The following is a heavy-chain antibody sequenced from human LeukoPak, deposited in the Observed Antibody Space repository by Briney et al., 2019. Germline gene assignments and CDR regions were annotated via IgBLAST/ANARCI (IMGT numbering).Heavy chain of an antibody. CDR1: NGSISNYY. D-gene: IGHD2-15*01. CDR3: ARHPYCSGGSCYGNWFDP. Sequence: SETLSLTCTVCNGSISNYYWSWIRQPPGKGLEWIAYTFYSGNTNYNPSLKSRVTISVDTSNNQFSLNLSSVTAADTAVYYCARHPYCSGGSCYGNWFDPWGQGTLVTVSS. J-gene: IGHJ5*02. V-gene: IGHV4-59*08. CDR2: TFYSGNT.